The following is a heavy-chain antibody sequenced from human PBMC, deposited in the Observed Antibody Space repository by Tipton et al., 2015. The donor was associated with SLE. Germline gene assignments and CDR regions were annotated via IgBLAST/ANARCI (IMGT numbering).Heavy chain of an antibody. CDR3: ARAGEDWWDEHDL. CDR1: GGSISSHY. CDR2: IFYSGST. D-gene: IGHD2-8*02. Sequence: TLSLTCTVSGGSISSHYWSWIRQPPGTGLEWIGNIFYSGSTNYHPSLKSRVTISVDTSKNQFSLKLNAVSAADTAVYFCARAGEDWWDEHDLWGRGTLVIVSS. J-gene: IGHJ2*01. V-gene: IGHV4-59*11.